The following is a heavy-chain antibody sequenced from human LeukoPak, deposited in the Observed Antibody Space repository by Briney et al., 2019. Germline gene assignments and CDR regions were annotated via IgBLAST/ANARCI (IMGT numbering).Heavy chain of an antibody. Sequence: SETLSLTCTVSGGSISSSSYYWGWIRQPPGKGLEWIGSIYYSGSTYYNPSLKSRVTISVDTSKNQFSLKLSSVTAADTAVYYCAKTHGYGSGSYYNRRYYYYMDVWGKGATVTVSS. D-gene: IGHD3-10*01. CDR2: IYYSGST. J-gene: IGHJ6*03. V-gene: IGHV4-39*07. CDR1: GGSISSSSYY. CDR3: AKTHGYGSGSYYNRRYYYYMDV.